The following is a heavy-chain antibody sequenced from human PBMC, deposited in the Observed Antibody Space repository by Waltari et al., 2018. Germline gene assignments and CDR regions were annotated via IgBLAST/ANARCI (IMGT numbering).Heavy chain of an antibody. V-gene: IGHV1-69*01. J-gene: IGHJ4*02. Sequence: QVQLVQSGAEVKKPGSSVKVSCKASGGTFSSYAISWVRPAPRQGLEWMGVIITIFGTATYPQKFQGRVTITADESTSTAYMELSSLRSEDTAVYYCARYRARPSMWEYYFDYWGQGTLVTVSS. CDR2: IITIFGTA. CDR1: GGTFSSYA. D-gene: IGHD6-6*01. CDR3: ARYRARPSMWEYYFDY.